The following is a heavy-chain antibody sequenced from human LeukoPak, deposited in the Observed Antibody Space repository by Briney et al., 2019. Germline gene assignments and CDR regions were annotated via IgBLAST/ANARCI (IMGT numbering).Heavy chain of an antibody. D-gene: IGHD3-22*01. V-gene: IGHV3-21*01. J-gene: IGHJ4*02. CDR1: GFTFSSYS. CDR3: ASVYYDSSGYLFDY. CDR2: ISSSSSYI. Sequence: GGSLRLSCAASGFTFSSYSMNWVRQAPGRGLEWVSSISSSSSYIYYADSVKGRFTISRDNAKNSLYLQMNSLRAEDTAVYYCASVYYDSSGYLFDYWGQGTLVTVSS.